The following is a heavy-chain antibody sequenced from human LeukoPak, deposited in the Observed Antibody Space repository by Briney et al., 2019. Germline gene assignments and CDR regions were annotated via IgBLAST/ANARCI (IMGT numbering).Heavy chain of an antibody. D-gene: IGHD6-13*01. V-gene: IGHV4-34*01. J-gene: IGHJ4*02. CDR2: INHSGST. CDR1: GGSLSGYY. CDR3: ARGMYSSSWYSFDY. Sequence: SETLSLTCAVYGGSLSGYYWSWIRQPPGKGLEWIGEINHSGSTNYNPSLKSRVTISVDTSKNQFSLKLSSVTAADTAVYYCARGMYSSSWYSFDYWGQGTLVTVSS.